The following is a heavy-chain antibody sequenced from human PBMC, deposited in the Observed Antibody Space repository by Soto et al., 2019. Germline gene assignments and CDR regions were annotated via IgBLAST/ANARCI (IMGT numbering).Heavy chain of an antibody. D-gene: IGHD3-10*01. CDR2: INSGGGTT. J-gene: IGHJ4*02. Sequence: GGSLRLSCAASGFTFSSYWMHWFRQAPGKGLMWVSRINSGGGTTTYADSVKGRFTISRDNAKNTMYLQMNGLRAEDTALYYCARWFTYGNFDYFDYWGQGTQVTVSS. V-gene: IGHV3-74*01. CDR1: GFTFSSYW. CDR3: ARWFTYGNFDYFDY.